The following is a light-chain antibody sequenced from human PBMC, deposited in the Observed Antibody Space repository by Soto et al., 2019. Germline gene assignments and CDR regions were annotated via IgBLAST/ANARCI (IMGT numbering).Light chain of an antibody. CDR3: QQYGSSPRRT. V-gene: IGKV3-15*01. J-gene: IGKJ1*01. CDR1: QSLSDN. Sequence: EIVMTQSPATLAGSPGETVTLSCRASQSLSDNLAWYQQKPGQAPRLLIFRASTRATGVPARFSGSGSGTDFTLTISRLEPEDFAVYYCQQYGSSPRRTFGQGTKVDIK. CDR2: RAS.